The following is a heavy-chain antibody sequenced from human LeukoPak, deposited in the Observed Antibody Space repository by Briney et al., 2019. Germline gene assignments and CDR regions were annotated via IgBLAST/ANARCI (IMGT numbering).Heavy chain of an antibody. Sequence: EASVTVSCKASGYTFTSYGISWVRQAPGQGLEWMGWISAYNGNTNYAQKLQGRVTMTTDTSTSTAYMELRSLRSDDTAVYYCARPGGGWSEGYNWFDHWGQGTLVTVSS. V-gene: IGHV1-18*01. CDR2: ISAYNGNT. CDR1: GYTFTSYG. J-gene: IGHJ5*02. CDR3: ARPGGGWSEGYNWFDH. D-gene: IGHD6-19*01.